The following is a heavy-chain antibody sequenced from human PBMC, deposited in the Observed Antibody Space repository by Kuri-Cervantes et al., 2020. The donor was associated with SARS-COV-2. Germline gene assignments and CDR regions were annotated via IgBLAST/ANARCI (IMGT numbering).Heavy chain of an antibody. Sequence: ASVKVSCKASGYTFTSYYMHWVRQAPGQGLEWMGIINPSGGSTSYAQKFQGRVTMTRNTSISTAYMELSSLRSEDTAVYYCARGRGGELFYSGQGTLVTVSS. J-gene: IGHJ4*02. D-gene: IGHD3-10*01. CDR1: GYTFTSYY. CDR2: INPSGGST. V-gene: IGHV1-46*01. CDR3: ARGRGGELFY.